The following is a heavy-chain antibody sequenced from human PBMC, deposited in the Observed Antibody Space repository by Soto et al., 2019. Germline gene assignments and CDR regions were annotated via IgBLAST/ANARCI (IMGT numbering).Heavy chain of an antibody. CDR3: AKVPHRAIAARPSWFDP. CDR1: GFTFSSYG. D-gene: IGHD6-6*01. V-gene: IGHV3-30*18. Sequence: GGSLRLSCAASGFTFSSYGMHWVRQAPGKGLEWVAVISYDGSNKYYADSVKGRFTISRDNSKNTLYLQINSLRAEDTAVYYCAKVPHRAIAARPSWFDPWGQGTLVTVSS. CDR2: ISYDGSNK. J-gene: IGHJ5*02.